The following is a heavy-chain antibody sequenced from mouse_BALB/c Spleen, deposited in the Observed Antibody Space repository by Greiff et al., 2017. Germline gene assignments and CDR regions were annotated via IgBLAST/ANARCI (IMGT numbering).Heavy chain of an antibody. CDR1: GYSFTSYW. CDR3: TSRGGLRREFAY. CDR2: IYPGNSDT. Sequence: EVQLQQSGTVLARPGASVKMSCKASGYSFTSYWMHWVKQRPGQGLEWIGAIYPGNSDTSYNQKFKGKAKLTAVTSASTAYMELSSLTNEDSAVYYCTSRGGLRREFAYWGQGTLVTVSA. D-gene: IGHD2-4*01. J-gene: IGHJ3*01. V-gene: IGHV1-5*01.